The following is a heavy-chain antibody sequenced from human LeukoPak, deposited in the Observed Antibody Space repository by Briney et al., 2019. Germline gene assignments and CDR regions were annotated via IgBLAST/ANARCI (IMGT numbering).Heavy chain of an antibody. Sequence: SETLSLTCAVYGGSFSGYYWSWIRQPPGKGLEWIGEINHSGSTNYNPSLKSRVTISVDTSKNQFSLKLSSVTAADTAVYYCARVKWHIVVVPAAIVYYYYMDVWGKGTTVTVSS. J-gene: IGHJ6*03. V-gene: IGHV4-34*01. CDR2: INHSGST. D-gene: IGHD2-2*02. CDR1: GGSFSGYY. CDR3: ARVKWHIVVVPAAIVYYYYMDV.